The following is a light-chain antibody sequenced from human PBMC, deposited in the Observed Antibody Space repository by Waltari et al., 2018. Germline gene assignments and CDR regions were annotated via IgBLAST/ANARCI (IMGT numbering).Light chain of an antibody. V-gene: IGKV1-5*03. CDR1: QSIGTW. J-gene: IGKJ3*01. CDR2: KAS. Sequence: DIQMTQSPSTLSLSVGDRVTITCRASQSIGTWLAWYQQKPGKAPKLLIYKASSLDTGVPSRFSGSGSGTEFTLTIRSLLPDDFATYYCQQYNSDLGVTFGPGTKVDIK. CDR3: QQYNSDLGVT.